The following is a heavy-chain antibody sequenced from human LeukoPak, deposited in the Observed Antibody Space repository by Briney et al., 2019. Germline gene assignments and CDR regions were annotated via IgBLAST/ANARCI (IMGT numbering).Heavy chain of an antibody. CDR2: IYYSGST. J-gene: IGHJ4*02. CDR3: ARHYYYDSSGYYSDFDY. V-gene: IGHV4-39*01. D-gene: IGHD3-22*01. Sequence: SETLSLTCTVSGGSIRSSSYYWVWIRQPPGKGLEWIGSIYYSGSTYYNPSLKSRVTISVDTSKNQFSLKLSSVTAADTAVYYCARHYYYDSSGYYSDFDYWGQGTLVTVSS. CDR1: GGSIRSSSYY.